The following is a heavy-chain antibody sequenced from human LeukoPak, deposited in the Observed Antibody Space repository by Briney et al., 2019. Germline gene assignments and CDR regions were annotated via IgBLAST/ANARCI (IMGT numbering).Heavy chain of an antibody. J-gene: IGHJ6*04. Sequence: SETLSLTCTVPGGSISSYYWSWTRQPAGKGLEWIGRIYTSGSTNYNPSLKSRVTMSVDTSKNQFSLKLSSVTAADTAVYYCASARTTAFMDVWGKGTTVTVSS. D-gene: IGHD2-2*01. CDR1: GGSISSYY. V-gene: IGHV4-4*07. CDR3: ASARTTAFMDV. CDR2: IYTSGST.